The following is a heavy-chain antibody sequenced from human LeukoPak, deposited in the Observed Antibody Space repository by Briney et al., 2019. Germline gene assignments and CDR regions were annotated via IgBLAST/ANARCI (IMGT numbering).Heavy chain of an antibody. CDR2: ISGSGGST. Sequence: GGSLRLSCAASGFTFSSYAMSWVRQAPGKGLEWVSAISGSGGSTYYADSVKGRFTISRDNSKNTLYLQMNSLRAEDTAVYYCAKDKTAITMVRGAIIYFDYWGQGTLVTVSS. CDR1: GFTFSSYA. J-gene: IGHJ4*02. V-gene: IGHV3-23*01. CDR3: AKDKTAITMVRGAIIYFDY. D-gene: IGHD3-10*01.